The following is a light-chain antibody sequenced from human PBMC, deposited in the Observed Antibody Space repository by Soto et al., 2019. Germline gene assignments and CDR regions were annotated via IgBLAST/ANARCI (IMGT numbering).Light chain of an antibody. Sequence: DIQLTQSPSFLSASVGDRVTITCRASQGISSYLAWYQQKPGKAPKLLIYAASTLQSGVPSRFSGSGPGTEFTLTISSLQPEDFATYYCQQLNSYPFIFGQGTRLEL. CDR2: AAS. J-gene: IGKJ5*01. CDR1: QGISSY. CDR3: QQLNSYPFI. V-gene: IGKV1-9*01.